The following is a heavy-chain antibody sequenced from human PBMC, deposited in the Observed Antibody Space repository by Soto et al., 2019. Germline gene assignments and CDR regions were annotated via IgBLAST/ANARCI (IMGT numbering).Heavy chain of an antibody. CDR1: GLTVSSNY. Sequence: EVQLVESGGGLVQPGGSLRLSCAASGLTVSSNYMSWVRQAPGKGLEWVSLIYSGGSTYYADSVRGRFTISRDNSKNTLYLQMNSLRAEDTAVYYCARAVYYYGSGTMGGYFDYWGQGTLVTVSS. CDR2: IYSGGST. CDR3: ARAVYYYGSGTMGGYFDY. J-gene: IGHJ4*02. V-gene: IGHV3-66*01. D-gene: IGHD3-10*01.